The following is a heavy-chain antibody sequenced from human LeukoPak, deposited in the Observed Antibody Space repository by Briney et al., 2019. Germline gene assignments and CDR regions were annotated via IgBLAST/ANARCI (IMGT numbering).Heavy chain of an antibody. D-gene: IGHD5-24*01. CDR1: GYTFTGYY. CDR2: INPNSGGT. J-gene: IGHJ6*02. Sequence: ASVKVSCKVSGYTFTGYYMHWVRQAPGQGLEWMGWINPNSGGTNYAQKFQGRVTMTRDTSISTAYMELSRLRSDDTAVYYCARDGYNSRWYYYYGMDVWGQGTTVTVSS. CDR3: ARDGYNSRWYYYYGMDV. V-gene: IGHV1-2*02.